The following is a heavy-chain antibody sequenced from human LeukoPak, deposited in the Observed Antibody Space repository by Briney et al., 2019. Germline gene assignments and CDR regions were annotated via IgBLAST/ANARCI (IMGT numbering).Heavy chain of an antibody. Sequence: PSETLSLTCTVSGGSISSYYWSWIRQPPRKGLEWIGYIHYSGSTNYNPSLKSRVTISVDTSKNQFSLKLSSVTAADTAVYYCARGGSGYRFDSWGQGTLVTVSS. CDR3: ARGGSGYRFDS. V-gene: IGHV4-59*01. J-gene: IGHJ4*02. D-gene: IGHD3-22*01. CDR1: GGSISSYY. CDR2: IHYSGST.